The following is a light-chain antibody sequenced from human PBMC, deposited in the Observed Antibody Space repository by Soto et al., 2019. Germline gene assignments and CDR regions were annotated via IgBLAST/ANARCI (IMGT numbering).Light chain of an antibody. CDR2: GAS. J-gene: IGKJ1*01. V-gene: IGKV3D-15*01. CDR1: QSVSSN. Sequence: EIVMTQSPATLSVSPGERATLSCRASQSVSSNLVWYQQKPGQAPRLLIYGASTRATGTPARFSGSGSGTEFTLTISSLQSEDFAVYYCQQSNNWPPTFGQGTKVEIK. CDR3: QQSNNWPPT.